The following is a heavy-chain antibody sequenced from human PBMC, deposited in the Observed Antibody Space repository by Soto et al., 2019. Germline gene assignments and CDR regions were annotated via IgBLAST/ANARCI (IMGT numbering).Heavy chain of an antibody. Sequence: QVTLKESGPVLVKPTETLTLTCTVSGFSLSNARMGVSWIRQPPGKALEWLAHIFSNDEKSYSTSLKSRLTISKDTSKSQVVLTMTNMDPVDTATYYCARIYCSGGSCYSSWFDPWGQGTLVTVSS. CDR2: IFSNDEK. D-gene: IGHD2-15*01. CDR1: GFSLSNARMG. J-gene: IGHJ5*02. V-gene: IGHV2-26*01. CDR3: ARIYCSGGSCYSSWFDP.